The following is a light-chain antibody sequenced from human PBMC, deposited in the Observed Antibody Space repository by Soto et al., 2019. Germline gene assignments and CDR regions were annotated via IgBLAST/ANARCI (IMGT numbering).Light chain of an antibody. CDR2: EVS. Sequence: QSALTQPASVSGSPGQSITISCTGTSSDVGGYNYVSWYQQHPVKAPKLMIYEVSNRPSGVSNRFSGSKSGNTASLTISGLQAEDEADYYCSSYTSSRTLEFGGGTKVTVL. V-gene: IGLV2-14*01. CDR3: SSYTSSRTLE. CDR1: SSDVGGYNY. J-gene: IGLJ2*01.